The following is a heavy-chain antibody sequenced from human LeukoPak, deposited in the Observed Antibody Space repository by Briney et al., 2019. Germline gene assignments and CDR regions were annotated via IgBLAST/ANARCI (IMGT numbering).Heavy chain of an antibody. Sequence: GGSLRLSCAASGFTFSSYWMHWVRQPPGKGLVWVSRINGHGSSTTYADSVKGRFTISRDNARNTLYLQINSLGAEDTAVYYCARGSWGTFDYWGQGTLVTVSS. J-gene: IGHJ4*02. D-gene: IGHD3-16*01. V-gene: IGHV3-74*01. CDR1: GFTFSSYW. CDR2: INGHGSST. CDR3: ARGSWGTFDY.